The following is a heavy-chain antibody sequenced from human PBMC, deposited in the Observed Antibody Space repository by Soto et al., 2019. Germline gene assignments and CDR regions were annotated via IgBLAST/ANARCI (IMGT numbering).Heavy chain of an antibody. V-gene: IGHV4-4*02. CDR2: MYHSGNT. CDR1: GVSISSDNG. J-gene: IGHJ4*02. Sequence: PSETLSLTCAVSGVSISSDNGWSWVRQPPGKGLEWIGEMYHSGNTNYNPSLKSRVTISVDKSKNQSSMKMTSVTAADTALYYCARASASSMLRGVIINWGQGTQVTVSS. CDR3: ARASASSMLRGVIIN. D-gene: IGHD3-10*01.